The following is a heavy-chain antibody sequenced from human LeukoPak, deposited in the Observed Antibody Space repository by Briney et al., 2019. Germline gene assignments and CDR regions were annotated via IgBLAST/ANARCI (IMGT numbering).Heavy chain of an antibody. CDR1: GYTFTDYY. CDR3: ARDPVNYYDSSGYRPVRYYYMHV. V-gene: IGHV1-2*06. CDR2: ISPKSGGS. D-gene: IGHD3-22*01. J-gene: IGHJ6*03. Sequence: AASVKVSCKASGYTFTDYYMHWVRQAPGQGLEWMGRISPKSGGSNYAQSFQGRVTMTRDTSINTAYMELSRLRSDDTAVYYCARDPVNYYDSSGYRPVRYYYMHVWGKGTTVTVSS.